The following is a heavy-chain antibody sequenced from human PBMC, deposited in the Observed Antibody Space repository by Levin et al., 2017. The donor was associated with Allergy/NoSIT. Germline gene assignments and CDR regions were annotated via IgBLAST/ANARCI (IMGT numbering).Heavy chain of an antibody. D-gene: IGHD3-9*01. V-gene: IGHV4-30-2*01. Sequence: SQTLSLPCAVSGGSIRSGGYSWSWIRQPPGKGLEWIGYIYHSGSTYYNPSLKSRVTISVDRSKNQFSLKLSSVTAADTAVYYCARGGYFDWFRSPTGYFDLWGRGTLVTVSS. J-gene: IGHJ2*01. CDR2: IYHSGST. CDR1: GGSIRSGGYS. CDR3: ARGGYFDWFRSPTGYFDL.